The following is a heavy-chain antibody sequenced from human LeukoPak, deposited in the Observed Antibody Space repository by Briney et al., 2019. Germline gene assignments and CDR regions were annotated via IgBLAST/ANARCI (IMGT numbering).Heavy chain of an antibody. Sequence: QPGGSLRLSCAASGFTFSSYSMNWVRQAPGKGLEWVSYISSSSSTIYYADSVKGRFTISRDNAKNTLYLQMNSLRAEDTAVYYCARVEVFHNYYGSGSYPAATDAFDIWGQGTMVTVSS. CDR3: ARVEVFHNYYGSGSYPAATDAFDI. J-gene: IGHJ3*02. D-gene: IGHD3-10*01. CDR2: ISSSSSTI. V-gene: IGHV3-48*04. CDR1: GFTFSSYS.